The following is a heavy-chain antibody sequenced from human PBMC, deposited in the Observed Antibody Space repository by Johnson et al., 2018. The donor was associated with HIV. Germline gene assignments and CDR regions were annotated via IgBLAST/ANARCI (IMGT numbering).Heavy chain of an antibody. CDR2: ITGRGTAI. CDR1: GFTFSDYY. Sequence: QVQLVESGGGLVKPGGSLRLSCAASGFTFSDYYIHWIRQAPGKGLEWLAFITGRGTAIYADSVKGRFTISRDNAKSSVILQVNSLRAEDTALYFCARDRVGSGGKGSFDIWGQGTMVTVSS. J-gene: IGHJ3*02. V-gene: IGHV3-11*01. CDR3: ARDRVGSGGKGSFDI. D-gene: IGHD4-23*01.